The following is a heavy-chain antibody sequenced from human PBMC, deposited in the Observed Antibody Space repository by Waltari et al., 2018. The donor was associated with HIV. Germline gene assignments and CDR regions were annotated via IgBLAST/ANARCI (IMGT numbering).Heavy chain of an antibody. Sequence: LQLKESGPGLVKPSATLSLTCAVPGASMRSKNYYWACFRQSPGERLEWIATIYYTGDTYFVPSLKNRTSISVDSSKNLLSLSLASVTAADTAIYYCARQHAYTSDWFSQASFFNYWGPGTLVTVSS. V-gene: IGHV4-39*01. CDR3: ARQHAYTSDWFSQASFFNY. CDR1: GASMRSKNYY. CDR2: IYYTGDT. D-gene: IGHD3-9*01. J-gene: IGHJ1*01.